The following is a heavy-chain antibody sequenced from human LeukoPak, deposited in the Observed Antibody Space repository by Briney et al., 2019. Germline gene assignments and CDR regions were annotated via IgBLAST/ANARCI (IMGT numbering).Heavy chain of an antibody. Sequence: SETLSLTCTVSRGSISGSIRSYYWSWLRQLPGKGLELIGYISSSGSVNDNPSLRSRVTISVDTSKNQFFLNLSSVSAADTAVYYCARIPLGYSGAYYFDYWGQGTLVTVSS. D-gene: IGHD5-12*01. CDR2: ISSSGSV. V-gene: IGHV4-4*09. J-gene: IGHJ4*02. CDR1: RGSISGSIRSYY. CDR3: ARIPLGYSGAYYFDY.